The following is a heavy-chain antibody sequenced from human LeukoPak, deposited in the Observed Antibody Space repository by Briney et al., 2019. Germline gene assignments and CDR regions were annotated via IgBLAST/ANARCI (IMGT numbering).Heavy chain of an antibody. J-gene: IGHJ4*02. Sequence: SQTLSLTCTVSGGSISSSSYYWGWIRQPPGKGLEWIGSIYYSGSTYYNPSLKSRVTISVDTSKNQFSLKLSSVTAADTAVYYCARVNPQWELLDYWGQGTLVTVSS. V-gene: IGHV4-39*01. CDR3: ARVNPQWELLDY. CDR2: IYYSGST. D-gene: IGHD1-26*01. CDR1: GGSISSSSYY.